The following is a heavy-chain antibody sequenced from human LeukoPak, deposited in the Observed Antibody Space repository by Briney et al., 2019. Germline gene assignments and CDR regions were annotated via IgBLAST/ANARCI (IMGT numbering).Heavy chain of an antibody. CDR1: GYTLTELS. V-gene: IGHV1-24*01. D-gene: IGHD3-10*01. CDR2: FDPEYGET. CDR3: ATFKRGGSGDIRPYNWLDP. Sequence: ASVKVSCKVSGYTLTELSIHWVRQAPGKGLEWMGGFDPEYGETVYAQKFQGRVTMTEDTSTDTTYMDLSSFKSEDTAVYYCATFKRGGSGDIRPYNWLDPWGQGTLVTVSS. J-gene: IGHJ5*02.